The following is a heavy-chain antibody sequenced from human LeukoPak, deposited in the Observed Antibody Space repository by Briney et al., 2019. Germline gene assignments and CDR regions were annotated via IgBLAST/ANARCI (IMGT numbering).Heavy chain of an antibody. V-gene: IGHV5-51*01. D-gene: IGHD1-20*01. CDR2: IYPGDSDT. CDR1: GYPFTSYW. J-gene: IGHJ4*02. Sequence: GESLKISCKGSGYPFTSYWIVWVRQIPGKGLEWMGIIYPGDSDTRYNPSFQGQVTISADKSISSAYLQWNSLKASDTAMYYCARLRDNWEDYWGQGTLVTVSS. CDR3: ARLRDNWEDY.